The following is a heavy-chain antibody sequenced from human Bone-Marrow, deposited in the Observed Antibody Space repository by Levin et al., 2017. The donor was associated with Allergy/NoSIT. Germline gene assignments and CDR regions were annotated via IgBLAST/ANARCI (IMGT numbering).Heavy chain of an antibody. CDR3: ARLRTDFWIGYYTGGDDHYFDS. V-gene: IGHV4-30-2*01. Sequence: SQTLSLTCAVSGDSISAADVAWSWLRQPPGKGLEWIGDIYYSGRTHYNPSLRSRLTISTDRVSNMFSLELTSVRDADTAVYFCARLRTDFWIGYYTGGDDHYFDSWGQGTLVTVSS. CDR1: GDSISAADVA. J-gene: IGHJ4*02. CDR2: IYYSGRT. D-gene: IGHD3/OR15-3a*01.